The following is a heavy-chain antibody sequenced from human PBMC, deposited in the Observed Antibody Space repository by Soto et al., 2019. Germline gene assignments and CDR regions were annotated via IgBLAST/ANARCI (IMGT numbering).Heavy chain of an antibody. J-gene: IGHJ6*02. D-gene: IGHD2-15*01. CDR1: GFTFSSYA. V-gene: IGHV3-30-3*01. CDR2: ISYDGSNK. Sequence: GGSLRLSCAASGFTFSSYAMHWVRQAPGKGLEWVAVISYDGSNKYYADSVKGRFTISRDNSKNTLYLQMNSLRAEDTAVYYCARDQGDCSGGSCYHVAYYYYYGMDVWGQGTTVNVSS. CDR3: ARDQGDCSGGSCYHVAYYYYYGMDV.